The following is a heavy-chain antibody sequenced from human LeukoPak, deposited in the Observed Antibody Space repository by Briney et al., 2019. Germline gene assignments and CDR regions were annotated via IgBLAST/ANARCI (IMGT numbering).Heavy chain of an antibody. CDR1: GFTFSTYG. V-gene: IGHV3-23*01. D-gene: IGHD3-22*01. CDR3: AKAADISVELVVISSFDS. J-gene: IGHJ4*02. Sequence: GGTLRLSCAASGFTFSTYGMNWVRQTPGKGLEWVSAISGGATRIYHADSVKGGFTISRDNSKSMLYLQMNSLRAEDTALYYCAKAADISVELVVISSFDSWGQGTLVTVSS. CDR2: ISGGATRI.